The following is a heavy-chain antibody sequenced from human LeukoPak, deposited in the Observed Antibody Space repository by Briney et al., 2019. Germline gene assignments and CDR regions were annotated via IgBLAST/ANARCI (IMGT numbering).Heavy chain of an antibody. CDR3: AKDRSRIAVAGPYNWFDS. CDR1: GFTFSSYA. J-gene: IGHJ5*01. D-gene: IGHD6-19*01. Sequence: GGSLRLSCAASGFTFSSYAMNWVRQAPGKGLEWVSTIRDSDGDTFYTDSVKGRFTISRDNSKNTLYLQMNSLRAEDTAVYYCAKDRSRIAVAGPYNWFDSWGQGTLVTVSS. V-gene: IGHV3-23*01. CDR2: IRDSDGDT.